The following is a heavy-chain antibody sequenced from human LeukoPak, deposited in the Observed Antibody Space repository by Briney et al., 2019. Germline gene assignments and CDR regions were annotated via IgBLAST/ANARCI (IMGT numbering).Heavy chain of an antibody. D-gene: IGHD2-15*01. CDR2: IYYSGST. CDR1: GGSISSYY. CDR3: ARVGYCSGGSCYFTWDY. J-gene: IGHJ4*02. Sequence: PSETLSLTCTVSGGSISSYYWTWIRQPAGKGLEWIGYIYYSGSTNYNPSLQSRVTISVDTSKNQFSLKLSSVTAADTAVYYCARVGYCSGGSCYFTWDYWGQGTLVTVSS. V-gene: IGHV4-59*01.